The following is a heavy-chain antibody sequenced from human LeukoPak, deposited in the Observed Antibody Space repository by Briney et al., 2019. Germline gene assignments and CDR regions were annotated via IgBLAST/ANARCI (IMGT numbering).Heavy chain of an antibody. CDR3: AREKEGATVY. CDR2: ISAYNGNT. V-gene: IGHV1-18*01. Sequence: AAVKVSCKASGYTFTSYGISWVRQAPGQGLEWMGWISAYNGNTNYAQKLQGRVTITAGKSTSTAYMELSSLRSEDTAVYYCAREKEGATVYWGQGTLVSVSS. D-gene: IGHD1-26*01. CDR1: GYTFTSYG. J-gene: IGHJ4*02.